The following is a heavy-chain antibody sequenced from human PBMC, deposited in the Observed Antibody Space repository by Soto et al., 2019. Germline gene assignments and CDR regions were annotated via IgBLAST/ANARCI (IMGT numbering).Heavy chain of an antibody. J-gene: IGHJ6*02. V-gene: IGHV1-69*13. CDR1: GGNFGPYA. CDR3: STSSGPTHYQYPMKV. Sequence: SAKVSCKAYGGNFGPYAINWARQAPGQGHEWMGGIIPMYGTPNYAQKFQARVTLTADGSTSTAYMEMSSLKSDDTAIYCCSTSSGPTHYQYPMKVWGQGTPVTVSS. D-gene: IGHD3-10*01. CDR2: IIPMYGTP.